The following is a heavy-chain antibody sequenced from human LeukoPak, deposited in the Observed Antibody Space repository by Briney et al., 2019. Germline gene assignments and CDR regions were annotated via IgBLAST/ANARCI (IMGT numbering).Heavy chain of an antibody. J-gene: IGHJ4*02. D-gene: IGHD3-16*02. V-gene: IGHV3-23*01. Sequence: PGGSLRFSCAASGFTFSIYAMSWVRQAPGKGLEWVSEISGSGRTTYYADSVKGRFTISRDNSKNTLYLQMNSLRAEDTALYYCARDSTQGERSLLFFGYWGQGALVTVSS. CDR3: ARDSTQGERSLLFFGY. CDR2: ISGSGRTT. CDR1: GFTFSIYA.